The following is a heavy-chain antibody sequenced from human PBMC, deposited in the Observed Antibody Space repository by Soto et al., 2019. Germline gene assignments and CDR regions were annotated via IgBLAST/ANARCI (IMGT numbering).Heavy chain of an antibody. D-gene: IGHD4-17*01. J-gene: IGHJ4*02. Sequence: GGSLRLSCAASGFTFSSYSMNWVRQAPGKGLDWVSSISSSSSYIYYADSVKGRFTISRDNAKNSLYLQMNSLRAEDTAVYYCARDHDYGDYLDYWGQGTLVTVSS. CDR1: GFTFSSYS. CDR2: ISSSSSYI. V-gene: IGHV3-21*01. CDR3: ARDHDYGDYLDY.